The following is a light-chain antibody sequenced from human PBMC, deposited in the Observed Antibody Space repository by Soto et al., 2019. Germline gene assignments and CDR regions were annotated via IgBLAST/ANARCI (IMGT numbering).Light chain of an antibody. Sequence: QSVLTQPPSASWTPWQRVTISCSVSISSIGSNSVHWYRQIPGTAPELLIYGNGNRPSGVPDRFSGSKSGTSASLAITGLQAEDEADYYCQSYDRRLSGSEVFGTGTKVSVL. J-gene: IGLJ1*01. CDR1: ISSIGSNS. CDR2: GNG. V-gene: IGLV1-40*01. CDR3: QSYDRRLSGSEV.